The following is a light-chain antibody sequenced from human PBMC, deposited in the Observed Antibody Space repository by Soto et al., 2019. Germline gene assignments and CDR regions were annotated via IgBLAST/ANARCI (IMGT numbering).Light chain of an antibody. V-gene: IGKV3-15*01. Sequence: EIVMTQSPATLSVSPGEKATLSCRASQSLNNNLAWYQQKPGQGPRLLIYFASTSATGIPARFSGSGSGTEFSLTISSLQSEDFANYYCQQYIAWPLTFGGGTKVETK. CDR1: QSLNNN. CDR3: QQYIAWPLT. CDR2: FAS. J-gene: IGKJ4*01.